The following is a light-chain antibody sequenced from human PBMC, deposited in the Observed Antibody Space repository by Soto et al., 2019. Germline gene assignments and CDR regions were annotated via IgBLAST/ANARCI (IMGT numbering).Light chain of an antibody. CDR2: DIS. Sequence: EIVLTQSPATLSLSPGQSATLSCRASQSVGINLGWYQQKPGQAPRLLIYDISKRATGIPARISGSGSGTDFTRTISSLEPVDFAIYYCKQRSNWPPLFTFGPGTIVDI. CDR1: QSVGIN. J-gene: IGKJ3*01. V-gene: IGKV3-11*01. CDR3: KQRSNWPPLFT.